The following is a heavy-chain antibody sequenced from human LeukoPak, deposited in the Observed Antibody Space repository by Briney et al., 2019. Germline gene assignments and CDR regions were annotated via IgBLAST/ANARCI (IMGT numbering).Heavy chain of an antibody. Sequence: GGSLRLSCSVPGFTFSTYVMHWVRQTPGKGLEYVSAISSNGDNTYYADSVKGRFTISRDNSKNTLYLQMSSLRADDTAVYYCVRGTGYWGQGTLVTVSS. J-gene: IGHJ4*02. CDR3: VRGTGY. CDR1: GFTFSTYV. CDR2: ISSNGDNT. V-gene: IGHV3-64D*06.